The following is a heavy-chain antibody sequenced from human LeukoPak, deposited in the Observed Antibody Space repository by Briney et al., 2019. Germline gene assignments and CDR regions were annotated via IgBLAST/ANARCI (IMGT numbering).Heavy chain of an antibody. CDR3: ARGYSYGFRGYFDY. CDR1: GYTFTGYY. J-gene: IGHJ4*02. CDR2: INPNSGGT. D-gene: IGHD5-18*01. V-gene: IGHV1-2*06. Sequence: ASVKVSCKASGYTFTGYYMHWVRQAPGQGPEWMGRINPNSGGTNYAQNFQGRVTMTRDTSISTAYMEPSRLRSDDTAVYYCARGYSYGFRGYFDYWGQGTVVTVSS.